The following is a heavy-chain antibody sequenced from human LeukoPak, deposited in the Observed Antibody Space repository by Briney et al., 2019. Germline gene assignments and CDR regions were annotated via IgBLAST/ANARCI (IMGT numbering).Heavy chain of an antibody. J-gene: IGHJ6*03. V-gene: IGHV3-74*01. D-gene: IGHD6-13*01. CDR3: ARVSSSWYFGYYYYYMDV. CDR1: GFTFSSYW. Sequence: QTGGSLRLSCAASGFTFSSYWMHWVRQAPGKGLVWVSRINSDGSSTSYADSVKGRFTISRDNAKNTLYLQMNSLRAEDTAVYYCARVSSSWYFGYYYYYMDVWGKGTTVTVSS. CDR2: INSDGSST.